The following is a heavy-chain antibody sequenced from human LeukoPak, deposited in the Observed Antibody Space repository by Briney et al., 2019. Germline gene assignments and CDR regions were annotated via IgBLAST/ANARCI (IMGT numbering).Heavy chain of an antibody. V-gene: IGHV4-59*01. D-gene: IGHD2-15*01. J-gene: IGHJ6*03. CDR2: IHHSGYT. Sequence: SETLSLTCTVSGDSISNYYWTWIRQPPGKGLEWIGYIHHSGYTNYNPSLKSRVTVSVDTSKNQFSLSLISVTAADMAVYYCARVGDCSGGTCYYHYYMDVWGKGTTVTVSS. CDR3: ARVGDCSGGTCYYHYYMDV. CDR1: GDSISNYY.